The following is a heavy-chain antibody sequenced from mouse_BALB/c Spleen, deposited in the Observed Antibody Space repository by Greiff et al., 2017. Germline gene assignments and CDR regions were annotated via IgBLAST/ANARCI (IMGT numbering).Heavy chain of an antibody. J-gene: IGHJ2*01. CDR1: GFNIKDTY. CDR3: ARRYGSSPNYFDY. D-gene: IGHD1-1*01. V-gene: IGHV14-3*02. Sequence: EVQLVESGAELVKPGASVKLSCTASGFNIKDTYMHWVKQRPEQGLEWIGRIDPANGNTKYDPKFQGKATITADTSSNTAYLQLSSLTSEDTAVYYCARRYGSSPNYFDYWGQGTTLTVSS. CDR2: IDPANGNT.